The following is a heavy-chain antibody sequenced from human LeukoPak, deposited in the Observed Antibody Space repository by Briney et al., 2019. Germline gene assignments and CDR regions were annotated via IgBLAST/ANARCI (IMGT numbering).Heavy chain of an antibody. V-gene: IGHV3-21*01. CDR3: AGPIGDFWSGYSHMDV. CDR2: ISSSSSYI. J-gene: IGHJ6*02. CDR1: GFTFSSYS. Sequence: GGSLRLSCAASGFTFSSYSMNWVRQAPGKGLEWVSSISSSSSYIYYADSVKGRFTISRDNAKNSLYLQMNSLRAEDTAVYYCAGPIGDFWSGYSHMDVWGQGTTVTVSS. D-gene: IGHD3-3*01.